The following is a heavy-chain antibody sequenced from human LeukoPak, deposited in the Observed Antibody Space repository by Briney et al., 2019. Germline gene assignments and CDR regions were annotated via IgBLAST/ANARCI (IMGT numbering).Heavy chain of an antibody. CDR2: VNHSGYT. Sequence: PSETLSSPAGVPVTPSLLSSWGGIGKPPGKGLEWIGEVNHSGYTNMNPSLKSRVTISVDTSKNQFSLMMTSVTAADTAVYFCARMTTGHDYWGQGTLVTVSS. CDR3: ARMTTGHDY. D-gene: IGHD4-17*01. CDR1: VTPSLLSS. V-gene: IGHV4-34*01. J-gene: IGHJ4*02.